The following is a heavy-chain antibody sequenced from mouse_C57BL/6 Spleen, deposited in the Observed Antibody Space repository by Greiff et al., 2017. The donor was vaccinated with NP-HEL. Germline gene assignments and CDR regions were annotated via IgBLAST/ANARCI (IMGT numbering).Heavy chain of an antibody. Sequence: DVHLVESGGDLVKPGGSLKLSCAASGFTFSSYGMSWVRQTPDKRLEWVATISSGGSYTYYPDSVKGRFTISRDNAKNTLYLQMSSLKSEDTAMYYCARHITTVVASMDYWGQGTSVTVSS. CDR1: GFTFSSYG. J-gene: IGHJ4*01. V-gene: IGHV5-6*01. CDR3: ARHITTVVASMDY. CDR2: ISSGGSYT. D-gene: IGHD1-1*01.